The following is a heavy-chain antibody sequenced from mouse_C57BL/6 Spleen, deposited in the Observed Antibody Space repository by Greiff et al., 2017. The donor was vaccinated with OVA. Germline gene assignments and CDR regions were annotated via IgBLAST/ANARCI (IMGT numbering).Heavy chain of an antibody. CDR2: IYPGDGDT. J-gene: IGHJ3*01. V-gene: IGHV1-82*01. Sequence: VQLQESGPELVKPGASVKISCKASGYAFSSSWMNWVKQRPGKGLEWIGRIYPGDGDTNYNGKFKGKATLTADKSSSTAYMQLSSLTSEDSAVYFCAREENPFAYWGQGTLVTVSA. CDR3: AREENPFAY. CDR1: GYAFSSSW.